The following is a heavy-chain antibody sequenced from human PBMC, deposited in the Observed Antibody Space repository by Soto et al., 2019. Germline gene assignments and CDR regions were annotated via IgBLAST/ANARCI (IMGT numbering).Heavy chain of an antibody. V-gene: IGHV4-34*01. CDR2: VNHSGST. D-gene: IGHD3-10*01. CDR3: AREEVWFGESHWFDP. CDR1: GGSFSGYY. J-gene: IGHJ5*02. Sequence: PSETLSLTCAVYGGSFSGYYWSWIRQHPGKGLEWIGEVNHSGSTNYNPSLKSRVTISVDTSKNQFSLKLSSVTAADTAVYYCAREEVWFGESHWFDPWGQGTLVTVSS.